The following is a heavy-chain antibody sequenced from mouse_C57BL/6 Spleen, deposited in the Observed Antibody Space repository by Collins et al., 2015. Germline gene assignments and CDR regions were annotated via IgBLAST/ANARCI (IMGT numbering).Heavy chain of an antibody. D-gene: IGHD1-1*01. V-gene: IGHV1-19*01. J-gene: IGHJ2*01. CDR2: INPYNGGT. CDR3: ARGGIITTVSDYFDY. Sequence: TDYYMNWVKQSHGKSLEWIGVINPYNGGTSYNQKFKGKATLTVDKSSSTAYMELNSLTSEDSAVYYCARGGIITTVSDYFDYWGQGTTLTVSS. CDR1: TDYY.